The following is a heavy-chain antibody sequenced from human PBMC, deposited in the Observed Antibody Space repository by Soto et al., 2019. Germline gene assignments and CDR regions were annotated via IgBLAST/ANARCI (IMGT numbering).Heavy chain of an antibody. CDR1: GFTFSSYA. CDR2: VSYDGSNK. V-gene: IGHV3-30-3*01. D-gene: IGHD4-17*01. CDR3: ARDPDGDYELNWFDP. J-gene: IGHJ5*02. Sequence: QVQLVESGGGVVQPGRSLRLSCAASGFTFSSYAIHWVRQAPGKGLEWVAVVSYDGSNKYYADSVKGRFTISRDNSKNTLYLQMNSLRAEDTAVYYCARDPDGDYELNWFDPWGQGTLVTVSS.